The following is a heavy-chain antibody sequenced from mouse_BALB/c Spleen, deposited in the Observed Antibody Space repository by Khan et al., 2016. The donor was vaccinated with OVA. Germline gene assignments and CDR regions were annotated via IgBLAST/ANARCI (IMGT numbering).Heavy chain of an antibody. CDR1: GYTFTNHG. CDR3: ARREWSYYVMEY. J-gene: IGHJ4*01. Sequence: QIQLVQSGPEMNKPGETVKISCKASGYTFTNHGMNWVRQAPGKGLKWMGWINTNSGEPIYAEEFKGRFDFSLDTSATTAYLKINNLKNEDTATYCCARREWSYYVMEYWGQGTSLTVSS. CDR2: INTNSGEP. D-gene: IGHD1-1*02. V-gene: IGHV9-3*02.